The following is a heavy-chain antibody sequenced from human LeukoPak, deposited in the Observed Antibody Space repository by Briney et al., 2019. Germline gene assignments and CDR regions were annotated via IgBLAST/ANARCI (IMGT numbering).Heavy chain of an antibody. CDR1: GFTFSSYA. CDR3: AKGYYYDSSGHDY. Sequence: GGSLRLSCAASGFTFSSYAMSWVRQAPGKGLEWVSAISGSGGSTYYPDSVKGRFTISRDNSKNTLYLQMNSLRAEDTAVYYCAKGYYYDSSGHDYWGQGTLVTVSS. V-gene: IGHV3-23*01. CDR2: ISGSGGST. J-gene: IGHJ4*02. D-gene: IGHD3-22*01.